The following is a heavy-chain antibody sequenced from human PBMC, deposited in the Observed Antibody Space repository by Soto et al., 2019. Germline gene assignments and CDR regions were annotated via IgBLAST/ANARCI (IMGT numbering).Heavy chain of an antibody. V-gene: IGHV3-15*01. CDR1: GFTFSNAW. D-gene: IGHD3-3*01. Sequence: GGSLRLSCAASGFTFSNAWMSWVRQAPGKGLEWVGRIKSKTDGGTTDYAAPVKGRFTISRDDSKNALYLQMNSLKTEDTAVYYCTKDGGLITFFGVVIHPYQLAFWAKGTTDPVSS. CDR2: IKSKTDGGTT. J-gene: IGHJ6*04. CDR3: TKDGGLITFFGVVIHPYQLAF.